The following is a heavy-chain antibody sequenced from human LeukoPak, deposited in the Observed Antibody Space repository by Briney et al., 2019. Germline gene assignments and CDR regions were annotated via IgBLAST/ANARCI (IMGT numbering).Heavy chain of an antibody. D-gene: IGHD2-2*01. CDR1: GGTFSSYA. CDR2: IIPIFGTA. CDR3: AREGYCSSTGCLQYWFDP. Sequence: ASVKVSCKASGGTFSSYAISWVRQAPGQGLEWMGGIIPIFGTANYAQKFQGRVTITADESTSTAYMELSSLRSEDTAVYYCAREGYCSSTGCLQYWFDPWGQGTLVTVSS. V-gene: IGHV1-69*13. J-gene: IGHJ5*02.